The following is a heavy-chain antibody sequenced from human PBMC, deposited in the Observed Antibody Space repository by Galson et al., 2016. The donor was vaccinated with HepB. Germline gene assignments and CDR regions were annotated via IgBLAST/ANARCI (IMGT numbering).Heavy chain of an antibody. V-gene: IGHV3-23*01. J-gene: IGHJ4*02. CDR2: SGSGGPT. CDR1: GFTFSSYA. D-gene: IGHD3-9*01. CDR3: AKSVLEYDILTGYYRRGADY. Sequence: SLRLSCAASGFTFSSYAMSWVRQAPGKGLEWVSSSGSGGPTYYADSVKGRFTIPRDNSKNTLYLQMHSLRADDTAVYYCAKSVLEYDILTGYYRRGADYWDQGTLVTVSS.